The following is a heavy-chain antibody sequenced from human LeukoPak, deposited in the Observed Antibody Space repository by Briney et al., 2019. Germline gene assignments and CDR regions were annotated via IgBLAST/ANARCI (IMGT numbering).Heavy chain of an antibody. CDR2: MSYDGSNK. CDR3: ARDSTDGVIPRELHPPFDY. V-gene: IGHV3-30-3*01. CDR1: GFTFSSYA. Sequence: GGSLRLSCAASGFTFSSYAMHWVRQPPGKGLEWVAVMSYDGSNKFYADSVKGRFTISRDNSKNTLYLQMNSLRAEDTAVYYCARDSTDGVIPRELHPPFDYWGQGTLVTVSS. D-gene: IGHD1-26*01. J-gene: IGHJ4*02.